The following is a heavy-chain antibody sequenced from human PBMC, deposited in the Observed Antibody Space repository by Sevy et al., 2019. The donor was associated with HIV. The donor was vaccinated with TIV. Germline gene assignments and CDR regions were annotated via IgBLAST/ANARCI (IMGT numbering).Heavy chain of an antibody. D-gene: IGHD3-3*01. CDR3: ARFDTRLQYYDFWSGLGT. CDR1: GFTFSSYS. Sequence: GGSLRLSCAASGFTFSSYSMNWVRQAPGKGLEWVSYISSSSSTIYYADSVKGRFTISRDNAKNSLYLQMNSLRAEDTAGYYCARFDTRLQYYDFWSGLGTWGQGTLVTVSS. J-gene: IGHJ5*02. V-gene: IGHV3-48*01. CDR2: ISSSSSTI.